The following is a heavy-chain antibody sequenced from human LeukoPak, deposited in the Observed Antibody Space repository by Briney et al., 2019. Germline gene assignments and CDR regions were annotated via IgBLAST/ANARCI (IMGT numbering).Heavy chain of an antibody. J-gene: IGHJ4*02. CDR2: IYYSGST. CDR3: ARVAYCSGGSCYSVSYYFDY. CDR1: GGSISSSSYY. Sequence: SETLSLTCTVSGGSISSSSYYWGWLRQPPGKGLEWIGSIYYSGSTYYNPSLKSRVTISVDTSNNQFSLKLSSVTAADTAVYYCARVAYCSGGSCYSVSYYFDYWGQGTLVTVSS. D-gene: IGHD2-15*01. V-gene: IGHV4-39*01.